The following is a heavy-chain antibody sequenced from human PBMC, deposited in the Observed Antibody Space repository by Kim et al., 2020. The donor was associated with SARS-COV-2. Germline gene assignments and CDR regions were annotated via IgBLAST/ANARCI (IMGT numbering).Heavy chain of an antibody. J-gene: IGHJ6*02. Sequence: GGSLRLSCAASGFTFSSYAMHWVRQAPGKGLEYVSAISSNGGSTYYANSVKGRFTISRDNSKNTLYLQMGSLRAEDMAVYYCARATVASGMDVWGQGTTV. CDR2: ISSNGGST. D-gene: IGHD6-19*01. CDR1: GFTFSSYA. CDR3: ARATVASGMDV. V-gene: IGHV3-64*01.